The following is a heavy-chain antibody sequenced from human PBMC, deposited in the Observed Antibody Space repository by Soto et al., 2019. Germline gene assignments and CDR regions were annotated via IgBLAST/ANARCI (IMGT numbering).Heavy chain of an antibody. CDR1: GFTFSSYA. J-gene: IGHJ4*02. CDR3: AQDLRKADPSNDY. CDR2: ISGSGGST. Sequence: EVQLLESGGGLVQPGGSLRLSCAASGFTFSSYAMSWVRQAPGKGLEWVSAISGSGGSTYYADSVKGRFTISRDNYKTTLYLQMNSLRAEDTAVYYCAQDLRKADPSNDYWGQGTLVTVSS. V-gene: IGHV3-23*01.